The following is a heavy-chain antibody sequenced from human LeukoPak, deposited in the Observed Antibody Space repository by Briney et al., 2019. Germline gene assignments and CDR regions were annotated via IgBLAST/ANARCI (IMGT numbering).Heavy chain of an antibody. D-gene: IGHD3-22*01. V-gene: IGHV1-24*01. CDR1: GYTLTDFS. CDR2: FNREDDEP. J-gene: IGHJ4*02. CDR3: ATLDSYYDNSGRPLVPD. Sequence: ASLKVSCKVSGYTLTDFSMHWVRQAPGKGLEWMGGFNREDDEPIYAPHFQGRVTVTEDTSTDTAYMELSSLGSEDTAVYYCATLDSYYDNSGRPLVPDWGQGTLVTVSS.